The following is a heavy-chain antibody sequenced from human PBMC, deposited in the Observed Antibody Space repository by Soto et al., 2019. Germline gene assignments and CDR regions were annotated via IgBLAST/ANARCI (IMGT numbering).Heavy chain of an antibody. D-gene: IGHD2-21*02. CDR2: ISYDGSNK. Sequence: QVQLVESGGGVVQPGRSLRLSCAASGFTFSSYAMHWVRQAPGKGLEWVAVISYDGSNKYYADSVKGRFTISRDNSKNTLYRQMNSLRVEDTAVYYCASAPITVVTPYYFDYWGQGTLVTVSS. J-gene: IGHJ4*02. CDR1: GFTFSSYA. CDR3: ASAPITVVTPYYFDY. V-gene: IGHV3-30-3*01.